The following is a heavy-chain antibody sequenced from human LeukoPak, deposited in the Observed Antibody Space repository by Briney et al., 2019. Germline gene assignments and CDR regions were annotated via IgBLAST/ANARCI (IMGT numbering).Heavy chain of an antibody. Sequence: SETLSLTCTVSGGSISSYYWSWIRQPAGKGLEWIGRIYTSGSTNYNASLKSRVSMSVDTSKNQSSLKLSSVTAADTAVFYCARENSGSYREFDYWGQGTLVTVSS. CDR3: ARENSGSYREFDY. D-gene: IGHD1-26*01. V-gene: IGHV4-4*07. CDR2: IYTSGST. J-gene: IGHJ4*02. CDR1: GGSISSYY.